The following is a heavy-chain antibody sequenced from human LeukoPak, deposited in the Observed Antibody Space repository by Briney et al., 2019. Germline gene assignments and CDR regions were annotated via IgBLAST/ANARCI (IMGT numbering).Heavy chain of an antibody. CDR1: GFTFTTYG. CDR3: VADFDY. CDR2: IRYDGSNE. Sequence: GGSLRLSCAASGFTFTTYGMHWIRQAPGKGLQWVAFIRYDGSNECYGDSVKGRFTISRDNSDNTLYLQMNSLTAEDTAVYHCVADFDYWGQGTLVTVSS. V-gene: IGHV3-30*02. J-gene: IGHJ4*02.